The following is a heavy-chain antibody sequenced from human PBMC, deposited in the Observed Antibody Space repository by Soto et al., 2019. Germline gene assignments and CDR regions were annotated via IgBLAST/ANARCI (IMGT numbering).Heavy chain of an antibody. Sequence: QVQLVQSGAEVKKPGASVKVSCKASGYTFTSYGISWVRQAPGQGLEWMGWISAYNGNTNYAQKLQGRVTMTTDTSTSPGYMELRSLRSDDTAVYYCARDHMLRIAVAGTKYYYGMDVWGQGTTVTVSS. CDR1: GYTFTSYG. J-gene: IGHJ6*02. D-gene: IGHD6-19*01. CDR3: ARDHMLRIAVAGTKYYYGMDV. CDR2: ISAYNGNT. V-gene: IGHV1-18*01.